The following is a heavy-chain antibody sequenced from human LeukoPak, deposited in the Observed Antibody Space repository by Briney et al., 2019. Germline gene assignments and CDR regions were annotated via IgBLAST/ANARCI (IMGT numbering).Heavy chain of an antibody. CDR3: ARGYYYDSSGYSADYYYGMDV. Sequence: GAPVKVSCKASGITFTSYSISWVRQAPGQGLEWMGAIVPIYDVTNYAQSFRGRVTMTADESTSTAYMELRSLTSEDTAVDYCARGYYYDSSGYSADYYYGMDVWGQGTTVTVSS. J-gene: IGHJ6*02. CDR1: GITFTSYS. V-gene: IGHV1-69*13. D-gene: IGHD3-22*01. CDR2: IVPIYDVT.